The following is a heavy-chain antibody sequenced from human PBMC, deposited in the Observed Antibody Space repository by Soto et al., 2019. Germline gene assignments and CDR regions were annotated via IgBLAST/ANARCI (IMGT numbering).Heavy chain of an antibody. CDR1: GFSLSTSGVG. CDR2: IYWNDDK. Sequence: SSPTLVNPTQTLTLTCTFSGFSLSTSGVGVGWIRQPPGKALEWLALIYWNDDKRYSPSLKSRLTITKDTSKNQVVLTMTNMDPVDTATYYCAHSKVVAATGYYYYYYGMDVWGQGTTVTVSS. V-gene: IGHV2-5*01. J-gene: IGHJ6*02. D-gene: IGHD2-15*01. CDR3: AHSKVVAATGYYYYYYGMDV.